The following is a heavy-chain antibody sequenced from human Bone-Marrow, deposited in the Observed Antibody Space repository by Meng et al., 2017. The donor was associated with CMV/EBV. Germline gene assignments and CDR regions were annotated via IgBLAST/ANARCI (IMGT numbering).Heavy chain of an antibody. Sequence: ASVKVSCKASGYTFTGYYIHWVRQAPGQGLEWMGWINPNSGGTHYAQKFQGRVTMTRDTSISTVYMELSRLRSDDTAVYYCAREPAFCGGDCYWFDPWGPGALVTVAS. CDR2: INPNSGGT. CDR3: AREPAFCGGDCYWFDP. J-gene: IGHJ5*02. CDR1: GYTFTGYY. V-gene: IGHV1-2*02. D-gene: IGHD2-21*01.